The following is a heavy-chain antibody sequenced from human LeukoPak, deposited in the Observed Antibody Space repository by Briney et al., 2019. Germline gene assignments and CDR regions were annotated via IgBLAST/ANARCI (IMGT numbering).Heavy chain of an antibody. Sequence: PGGSLRLSCVASGFSFTNAWMNWVRQAPGKGLEWVGRIKSKTDGGTTDYGAPVNDRFNISRDDSKSTLYLQMNSLKTEDTAVYYCTADIGGSSGWYEGAFDVWGQGTMVIVSS. D-gene: IGHD6-19*01. CDR2: IKSKTDGGTT. V-gene: IGHV3-15*07. J-gene: IGHJ3*01. CDR3: TADIGGSSGWYEGAFDV. CDR1: GFSFTNAW.